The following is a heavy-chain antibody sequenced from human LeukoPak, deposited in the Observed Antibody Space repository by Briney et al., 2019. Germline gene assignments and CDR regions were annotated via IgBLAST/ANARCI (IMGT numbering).Heavy chain of an antibody. D-gene: IGHD6-19*01. J-gene: IGHJ6*03. Sequence: SETLSLTCTVSGGSISSSSYYWGWIRQPPGKGLEWIGSIYHSGSTNYNPSLKSRVTISVDKSKNQFSLKLSSVTAADTAVYYCARVGGYSSGWYEVGYYYYYYMDVWGKGTTVTVSS. CDR3: ARVGGYSSGWYEVGYYYYYYMDV. CDR2: IYHSGST. CDR1: GGSISSSSYY. V-gene: IGHV4-39*07.